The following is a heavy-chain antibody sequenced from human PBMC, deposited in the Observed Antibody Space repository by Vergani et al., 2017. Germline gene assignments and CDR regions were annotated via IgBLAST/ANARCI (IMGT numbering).Heavy chain of an antibody. J-gene: IGHJ6*02. CDR2: IYYSGST. V-gene: IGHV4-30-2*05. D-gene: IGHD1-26*01. CDR3: ARDLSRGSGYGMDV. CDR1: GGSISSGGYS. Sequence: QLQLQESGSGLVKPSQTLSLTCAVSGGSISSGGYSWSWIRQPPGKGLEWIGYIYYSGSTYYNPSLKSRVTISVDTSKNQFSLKLSSVTAADTAVYYCARDLSRGSGYGMDVWGQGTTVTVSS.